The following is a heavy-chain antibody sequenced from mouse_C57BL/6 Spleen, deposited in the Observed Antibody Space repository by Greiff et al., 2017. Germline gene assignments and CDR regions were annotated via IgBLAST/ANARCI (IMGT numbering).Heavy chain of an antibody. CDR2: IDPSDSYT. CDR1: GYTFTSYW. CDR3: ARRSNFYAMDY. Sequence: QVQLQQPGAELVMPGASVKLSCKASGYTFTSYWMPWVKQRPGQGLEWIGEIDPSDSYTNYNQKFKGKSTLTVDKSSSTAYMQLSSLTSEDSAVYYCARRSNFYAMDYWGQGTSVTVSS. V-gene: IGHV1-69*01. J-gene: IGHJ4*01. D-gene: IGHD2-5*01.